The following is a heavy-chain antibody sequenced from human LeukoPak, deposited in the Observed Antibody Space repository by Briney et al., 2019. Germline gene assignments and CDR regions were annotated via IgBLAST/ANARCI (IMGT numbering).Heavy chain of an antibody. D-gene: IGHD2/OR15-2a*01. J-gene: IGHJ4*02. Sequence: GGSLRLSCAASGFDFRSYWMHWVRQAPGKGLVWVSHIKSDGRSTSYADSVKGRFTISRDNSKSTLYLQMNSLRAEDTAVYYCARAGNIRFDYWGQGTLVTVSS. V-gene: IGHV3-74*01. CDR1: GFDFRSYW. CDR3: ARAGNIRFDY. CDR2: IKSDGRST.